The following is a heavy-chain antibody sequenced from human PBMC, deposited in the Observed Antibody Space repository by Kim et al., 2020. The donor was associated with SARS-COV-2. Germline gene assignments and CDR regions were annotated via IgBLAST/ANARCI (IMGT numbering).Heavy chain of an antibody. CDR2: IWYDGSNK. J-gene: IGHJ6*02. CDR1: GFTFSSYG. CDR3: ARESRGWAAAGTKPPKFYYYYGMDV. Sequence: GGSLRLSCAASGFTFSSYGMHWVRQAPGKGLEWVAVIWYDGSNKYYADSAKGRFTISRDNSKNTLYLQMNSLRAEDTAVYYCARESRGWAAAGTKPPKFYYYYGMDVWGQGTTVTVSS. V-gene: IGHV3-33*01. D-gene: IGHD6-13*01.